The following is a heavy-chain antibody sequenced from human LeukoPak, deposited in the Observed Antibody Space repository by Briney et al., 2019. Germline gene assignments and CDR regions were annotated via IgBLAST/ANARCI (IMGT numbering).Heavy chain of an antibody. CDR1: GGSIGSYY. D-gene: IGHD4-17*01. Sequence: PSETLSLTRTVSGGSIGSYYWSWIRQPPGKGLEWIGYIYYSGSTNYNPSLKSRVTISVDTSKNQFSLKLSSVTAADTAVYYCARDYGENAFDIWGQGTMVTVSS. CDR3: ARDYGENAFDI. V-gene: IGHV4-59*01. J-gene: IGHJ3*02. CDR2: IYYSGST.